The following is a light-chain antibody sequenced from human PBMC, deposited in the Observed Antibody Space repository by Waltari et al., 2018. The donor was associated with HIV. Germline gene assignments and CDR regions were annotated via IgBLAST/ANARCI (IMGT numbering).Light chain of an antibody. CDR2: EVS. Sequence: QSALTQPASVSGSPGQSITISCTGTSSDVGGYNYVSWYQQHPGYAPKLLISEVSNRPAGISNRFSGSKSGNTASLTISGLQTEDEANYYCSSYTTSTTPVVFGGGTKLTVL. V-gene: IGLV2-14*01. CDR3: SSYTTSTTPVV. CDR1: SSDVGGYNY. J-gene: IGLJ2*01.